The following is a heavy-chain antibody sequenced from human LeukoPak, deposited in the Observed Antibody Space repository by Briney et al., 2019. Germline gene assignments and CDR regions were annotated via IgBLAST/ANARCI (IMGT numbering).Heavy chain of an antibody. D-gene: IGHD3-10*01. CDR1: GYTFTGYY. Sequence: ASVKVSCKASGYTFTGYYMHWVRQAPGQGLEWMGWINPNSGGTNYAQKFQGRVTMTRDTSISTAYMELSRLRSDDTAVYYCARAPYHYGSGTPHWFDPWGQGTLVTVSS. CDR2: INPNSGGT. J-gene: IGHJ5*02. V-gene: IGHV1-2*02. CDR3: ARAPYHYGSGTPHWFDP.